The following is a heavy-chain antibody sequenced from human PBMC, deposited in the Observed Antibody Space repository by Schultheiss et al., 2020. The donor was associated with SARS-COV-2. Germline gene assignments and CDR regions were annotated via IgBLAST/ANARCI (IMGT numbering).Heavy chain of an antibody. Sequence: GESLKISCAASGFTFSSYGMHWVRQAPGKGLEWVAVISYDGSNKYYADSVKGRFTISRDNSKNTLCLQMNSLRAEDTAVYYCAKAEVYSYSSGWYGNLLGFLDYWGQGTLVTVSS. V-gene: IGHV3-30*18. CDR3: AKAEVYSYSSGWYGNLLGFLDY. J-gene: IGHJ4*02. CDR1: GFTFSSYG. CDR2: ISYDGSNK. D-gene: IGHD6-19*01.